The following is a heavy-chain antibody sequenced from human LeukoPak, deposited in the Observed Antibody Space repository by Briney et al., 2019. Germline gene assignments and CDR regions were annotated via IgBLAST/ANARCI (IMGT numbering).Heavy chain of an antibody. CDR2: INGDGGST. V-gene: IGHV3-43*02. D-gene: IGHD6-19*01. CDR1: GFMYYGYT. CDR3: ARERERSGWYHY. J-gene: IGHJ4*02. Sequence: GGPVTLPCSASGFMYYGYTILRQRQAPGKGLEWVSLINGDGGSTLQADSVKGRFTISRDNSKNSLYLQKKSTRAEDTSLYFCARERERSGWYHYWGQGTLVTVSS.